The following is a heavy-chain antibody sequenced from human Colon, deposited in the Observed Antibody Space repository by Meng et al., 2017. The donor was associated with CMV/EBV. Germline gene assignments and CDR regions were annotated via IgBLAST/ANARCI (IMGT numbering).Heavy chain of an antibody. J-gene: IGHJ4*02. CDR2: VDPTNGGT. Sequence: PGYPFAGYYIHWVRQAPGQGLGWMGRVDPTNGGTHYAQTFQGRVTMTTDTSISTAYMELRRLRSDDTAMYYCTRSYYYDRNGYFYYWGQGTLVTVSS. V-gene: IGHV1-2*06. CDR3: TRSYYYDRNGYFYY. CDR1: GYPFAGYY. D-gene: IGHD3-22*01.